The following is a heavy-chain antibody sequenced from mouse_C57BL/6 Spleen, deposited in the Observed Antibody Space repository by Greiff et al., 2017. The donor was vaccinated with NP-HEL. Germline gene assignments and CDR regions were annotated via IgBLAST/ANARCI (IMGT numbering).Heavy chain of an antibody. V-gene: IGHV1-26*01. CDR1: GYTFTDYY. J-gene: IGHJ4*01. D-gene: IGHD2-2*01. Sequence: EVQLQQSGPELVKPGASVKISCKASGYTFTDYYMNWVKQSHGKSLEWIGDINPNNGGTSYNQKFKGKATLTVDKSSSTAYMELRSLTSEDSAVYYCSYGYDGDYYAMDYWGQGTSVTVSS. CDR3: SYGYDGDYYAMDY. CDR2: INPNNGGT.